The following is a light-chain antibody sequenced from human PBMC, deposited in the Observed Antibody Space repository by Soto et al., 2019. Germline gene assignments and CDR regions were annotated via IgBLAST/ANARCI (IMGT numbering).Light chain of an antibody. Sequence: QSALTQPPSASGSPGQSVTISCTGTYSDVGGSNYVSWYQQHPGKAPKLVIYDVIQRPSGVPDRFSGSRSGNTASLTVSRLQDDDEADYYCSSNVVSTNLKNFGVGTKLTVL. J-gene: IGLJ2*01. CDR3: SSNVVSTNLKN. CDR1: YSDVGGSNY. CDR2: DVI. V-gene: IGLV2-8*01.